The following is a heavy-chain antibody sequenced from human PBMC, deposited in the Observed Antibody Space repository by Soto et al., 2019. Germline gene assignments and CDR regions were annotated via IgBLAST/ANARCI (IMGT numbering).Heavy chain of an antibody. CDR1: GYTFTSYD. Sequence: QVQLVQSGAEVKKPGASVKVSCKASGYTFTSYDINWVRQATGQGLEWMGWMNPNSGNTGYAQKFQGRVTMTRNTSISTAYMELSSLRSEDTAVYYCARMQLRITRIVVVIKNYYGMDVWGQGTTVTVSS. J-gene: IGHJ6*02. V-gene: IGHV1-8*01. D-gene: IGHD3-22*01. CDR2: MNPNSGNT. CDR3: ARMQLRITRIVVVIKNYYGMDV.